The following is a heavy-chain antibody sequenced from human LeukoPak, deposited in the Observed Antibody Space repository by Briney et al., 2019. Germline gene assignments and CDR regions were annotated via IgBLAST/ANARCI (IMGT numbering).Heavy chain of an antibody. CDR3: ASSLVYGSNSGFDY. D-gene: IGHD4-23*01. J-gene: IGHJ4*02. CDR1: GYTFTSYD. Sequence: ASVKVSCKASGYTFTSYDINWVRQATGQGLEWMGWMNPNSGNTGYAQKFQGRVTMTRNTSISTAYMELSSLRSGDTAVYYCASSLVYGSNSGFDYWGQGTLVTVSS. CDR2: MNPNSGNT. V-gene: IGHV1-8*01.